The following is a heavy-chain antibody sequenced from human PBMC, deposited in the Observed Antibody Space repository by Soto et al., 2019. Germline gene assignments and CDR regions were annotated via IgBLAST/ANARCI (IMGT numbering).Heavy chain of an antibody. D-gene: IGHD2-2*01. CDR2: INSDGSST. CDR3: ARSYCSTTNCYGWFDP. CDR1: GFTLSSYW. J-gene: IGHJ5*02. Sequence: VGSLRLSCAASGFTLSSYWMHWVRQGPGKGLVWVSRINSDGSSTSYADSVKGRFTISRDNVKNTLYLQMNSLRAEDTALYYCARSYCSTTNCYGWFDPWGQGTLVTVSS. V-gene: IGHV3-74*01.